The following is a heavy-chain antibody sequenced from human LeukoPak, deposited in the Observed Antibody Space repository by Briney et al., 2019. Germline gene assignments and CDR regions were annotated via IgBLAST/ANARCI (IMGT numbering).Heavy chain of an antibody. D-gene: IGHD5-12*01. CDR2: THTNGDI. V-gene: IGHV4-4*07. Sequence: SETLSLTCIVSGVSISTYYWTWIRQPAGKGLEWIGRTHTNGDINYNPSLKSRVTMSVDTSKNQFSLNLSSVTAADTAVYYCARGNSGYDRGAGYFDYWGQGTLVTVSS. J-gene: IGHJ4*02. CDR1: GVSISTYY. CDR3: ARGNSGYDRGAGYFDY.